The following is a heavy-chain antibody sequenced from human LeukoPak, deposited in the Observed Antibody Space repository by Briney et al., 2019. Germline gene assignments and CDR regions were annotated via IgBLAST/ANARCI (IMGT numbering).Heavy chain of an antibody. D-gene: IGHD3-16*01. V-gene: IGHV3-48*03. Sequence: GGSLRLSCAASGFTFSSHEMNWVRQAPGKGLEWLSYISNSGGDINYADSVKGRFTISRDNAKNSLYLQMNSLRVEDTAVYYCARTLITTYSWGQGTLVTVSS. CDR1: GFTFSSHE. CDR2: ISNSGGDI. J-gene: IGHJ4*02. CDR3: ARTLITTYS.